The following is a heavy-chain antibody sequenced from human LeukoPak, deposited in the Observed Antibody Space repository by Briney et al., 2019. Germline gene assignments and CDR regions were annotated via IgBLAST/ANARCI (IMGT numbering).Heavy chain of an antibody. Sequence: GASVKVSCKASGYTFTNYGFAWVRQAPGQGLEWLGWISAYNGNANYAHKVQGRVTMTTDTSTTTAYMELRSLRSDDTAVYYCAREEFVWGSYRFVDYWGQGTVVTVSS. CDR3: AREEFVWGSYRFVDY. V-gene: IGHV1-18*01. CDR2: ISAYNGNA. CDR1: GYTFTNYG. J-gene: IGHJ4*02. D-gene: IGHD3-16*02.